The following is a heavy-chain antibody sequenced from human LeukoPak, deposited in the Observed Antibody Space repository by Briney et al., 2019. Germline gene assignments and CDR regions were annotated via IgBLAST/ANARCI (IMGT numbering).Heavy chain of an antibody. CDR2: IKEDGSDI. J-gene: IGHJ2*01. CDR3: ARDTYRFFDL. CDR1: GLTFSSYW. Sequence: GGSLRLSCAATGLTFSSYWMGWVRQAPGKGLEWVADIKEDGSDIYSVDSVKGRFTISRDNAKNSLYLQMNSLRAEDTAVYYCARDTYRFFDLWGRGTLVTVSS. V-gene: IGHV3-7*01.